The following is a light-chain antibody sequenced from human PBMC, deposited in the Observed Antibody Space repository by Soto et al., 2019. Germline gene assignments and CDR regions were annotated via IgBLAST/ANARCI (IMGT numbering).Light chain of an antibody. CDR3: SSYTTSHTLV. CDR1: SSDVGASDY. CDR2: EIS. J-gene: IGLJ2*01. Sequence: QSVLTQPASVSESPGQSITISCTGTSSDVGASDYVSWYQQHPGKAPQLIIYEISTRPSGVSNRFSGSKSGNTASLTISGLQAEDASDYYCSSYTTSHTLVFGGGTKLTVL. V-gene: IGLV2-14*01.